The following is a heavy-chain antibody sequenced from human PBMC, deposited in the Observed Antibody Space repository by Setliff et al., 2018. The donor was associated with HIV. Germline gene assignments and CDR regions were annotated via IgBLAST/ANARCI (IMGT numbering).Heavy chain of an antibody. CDR1: AGSFSTYY. Sequence: SETLSLTCTVSAGSFSTYYWSWIRQPAGEGLEYIGRVHSTGTTIYNPSLKSRVTMSVDTSKNQRSLKLRSVTAADTAVYYCARARITMTGGRLEPYAFDRWGQGTKVTVSS. CDR3: ARARITMTGGRLEPYAFDR. V-gene: IGHV4-4*07. CDR2: VHSTGTT. J-gene: IGHJ3*01. D-gene: IGHD3-22*01.